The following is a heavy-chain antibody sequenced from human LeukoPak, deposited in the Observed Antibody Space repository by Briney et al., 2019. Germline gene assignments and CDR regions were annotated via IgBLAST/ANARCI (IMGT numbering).Heavy chain of an antibody. J-gene: IGHJ4*02. V-gene: IGHV4-31*03. Sequence: SETLSLTCTVSNGSMSSGNYYWGWIRQSPGTGLEWIGYIYYSGTTYYNPSLKSRLAMSIDTSENQFTLKLSSVTVADTAVYYCAGGDGYNYDYWGQGILVTVSS. CDR1: NGSMSSGNYY. CDR2: IYYSGTT. CDR3: AGGDGYNYDY. D-gene: IGHD5-24*01.